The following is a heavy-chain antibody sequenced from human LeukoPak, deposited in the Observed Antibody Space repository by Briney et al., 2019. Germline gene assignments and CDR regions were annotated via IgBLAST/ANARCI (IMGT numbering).Heavy chain of an antibody. Sequence: GGSLRLSCAASGFTFSSYGMHWVRQAPGKGLEWVAVIWYDGSNKYYADSVKGRFTISRDNSKNTLYLQMNSLRSEDTAVYYCAREGGTYCSGGSCYGSYYYYYGMDVWGKGTTVTVSS. CDR1: GFTFSSYG. CDR2: IWYDGSNK. D-gene: IGHD2-15*01. CDR3: AREGGTYCSGGSCYGSYYYYYGMDV. J-gene: IGHJ6*04. V-gene: IGHV3-33*01.